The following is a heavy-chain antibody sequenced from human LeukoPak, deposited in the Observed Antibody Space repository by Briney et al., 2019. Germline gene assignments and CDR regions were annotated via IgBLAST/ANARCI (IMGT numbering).Heavy chain of an antibody. J-gene: IGHJ6*03. V-gene: IGHV1-18*01. CDR3: ARVAGYSSGWGYFYYYYYYMDV. CDR1: GYTFTSYG. CDR2: ISAYNGNT. D-gene: IGHD6-19*01. Sequence: ASVKVSCKASGYTFTSYGISWVRQAPGQGLEWMGWISAYNGNTNYAQKLQGRVTMTTDTSTSTAYMELRSLRSDDTAVYYCARVAGYSSGWGYFYYYYYYMDVWGKGTTVTISS.